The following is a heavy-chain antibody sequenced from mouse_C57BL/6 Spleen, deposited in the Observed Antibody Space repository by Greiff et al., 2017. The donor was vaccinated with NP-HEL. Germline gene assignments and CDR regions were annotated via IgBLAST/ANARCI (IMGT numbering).Heavy chain of an antibody. CDR2: IDPETGGT. V-gene: IGHV1-15*01. Sequence: VQRVESGAELVRPGASVTLSCKASGYTFTDYEMHWVKQTPVHGLEWIGAIDPETGGTSYNQKFKGKAILTADKSSSTAYMELRSLTSEDSAVYYCTRFGSPAMDYWGQGTSVTVSS. CDR3: TRFGSPAMDY. J-gene: IGHJ4*01. D-gene: IGHD2-2*01. CDR1: GYTFTDYE.